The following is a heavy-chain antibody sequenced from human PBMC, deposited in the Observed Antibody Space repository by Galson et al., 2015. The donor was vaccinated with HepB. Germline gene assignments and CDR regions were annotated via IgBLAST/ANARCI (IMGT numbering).Heavy chain of an antibody. Sequence: SLRLSCAASGFTFSSYWIHWVRQAPGKGLVWVSRINSDGSSTSYADSVKGRFTISRDNAKNTLYLQMNSLRAEDTAVYYCAKAVYYYDSSGFDYWGQGTLVTVSS. J-gene: IGHJ4*02. CDR3: AKAVYYYDSSGFDY. CDR1: GFTFSSYW. CDR2: INSDGSST. D-gene: IGHD3-22*01. V-gene: IGHV3-74*01.